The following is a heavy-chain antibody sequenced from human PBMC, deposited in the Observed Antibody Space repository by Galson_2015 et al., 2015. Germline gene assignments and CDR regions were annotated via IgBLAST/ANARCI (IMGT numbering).Heavy chain of an antibody. D-gene: IGHD6-13*01. CDR2: IWYDGSNK. CDR3: ARDQGAAAQDIYGMDV. Sequence: SLRLSCAASGFTFSSYGMHWVRQAPGKGLEWVAVIWYDGSNKYYADSVKGRFTISRDNSKNTLYLQMNSLRAEDTAVYYCARDQGAAAQDIYGMDVWGQGTTVTVSS. CDR1: GFTFSSYG. J-gene: IGHJ6*02. V-gene: IGHV3-33*08.